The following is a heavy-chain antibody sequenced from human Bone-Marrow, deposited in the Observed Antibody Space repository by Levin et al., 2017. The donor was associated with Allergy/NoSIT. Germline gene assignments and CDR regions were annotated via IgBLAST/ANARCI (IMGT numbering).Heavy chain of an antibody. J-gene: IGHJ3*01. Sequence: GGSLRLSCKVSGYTLTELSIHWVRQAPGKGLEWMGGFDPEDGETIYVERFQARFTMTEATSTDTAHLGLRRLRSEDTGIFYCAADRPGHFYVVFDLWGRGTQVTVSS. V-gene: IGHV1-24*01. CDR3: AADRPGHFYVVFDL. CDR2: FDPEDGET. D-gene: IGHD2/OR15-2a*01. CDR1: GYTLTELS.